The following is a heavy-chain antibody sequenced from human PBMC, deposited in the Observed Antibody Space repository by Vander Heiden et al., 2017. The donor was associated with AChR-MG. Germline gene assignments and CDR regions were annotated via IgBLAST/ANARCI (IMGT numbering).Heavy chain of an antibody. D-gene: IGHD6-13*01. CDR2: ISYDGSNK. CDR3: AREGRAAAGSPLFP. Sequence: QVQLVESGGGVVQPGRSLRLSCAASGFTFSSYAMHWVRQAPGKGLEWVAVISYDGSNKYYADSVKGRFTISRDNSKNTLYLQMNSMRAEDTAVYYCAREGRAAAGSPLFPWGQGTLVTVSS. J-gene: IGHJ5*02. CDR1: GFTFSSYA. V-gene: IGHV3-30-3*01.